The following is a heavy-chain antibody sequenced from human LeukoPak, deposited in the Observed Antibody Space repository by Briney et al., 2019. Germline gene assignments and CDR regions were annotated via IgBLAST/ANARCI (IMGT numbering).Heavy chain of an antibody. D-gene: IGHD6-13*01. J-gene: IGHJ4*02. CDR3: ARGFSSWYLSPYYLEY. CDR1: GYTFTGYY. V-gene: IGHV1-2*02. CDR2: INPNSGGT. Sequence: GASVKVSCKASGYTFTGYYVHWVRQVPGQALEWMGWINPNSGGTNYAQKFQGRVTMTRDTSITTAYMELSRLRSDDTAVYYCARGFSSWYLSPYYLEYCGQGTPVTVSS.